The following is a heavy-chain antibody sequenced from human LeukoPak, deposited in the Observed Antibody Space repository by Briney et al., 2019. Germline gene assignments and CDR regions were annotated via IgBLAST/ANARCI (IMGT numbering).Heavy chain of an antibody. J-gene: IGHJ4*02. V-gene: IGHV3-21*01. D-gene: IGHD2-15*01. Sequence: GGSLRLSCAASGFTFRSYSMYWVRQAPGKWLEWVSSISSTSTYIYYADSVKGRFTISRDNAKNSLYLQMNSLRAEDTAVYYCARDSGVFCSGGNCYHNSFDSWGQGTLVTVSS. CDR2: ISSTSTYI. CDR1: GFTFRSYS. CDR3: ARDSGVFCSGGNCYHNSFDS.